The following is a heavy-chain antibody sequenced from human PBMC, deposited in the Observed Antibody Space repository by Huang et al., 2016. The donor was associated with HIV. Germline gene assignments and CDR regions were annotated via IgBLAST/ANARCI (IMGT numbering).Heavy chain of an antibody. J-gene: IGHJ3*02. V-gene: IGHV1-18*01. CDR2: ISASSGDT. CDR3: ARDPKYHRIGYYRQRRGIDI. D-gene: IGHD3-22*01. CDR1: GYTFTSYG. Sequence: QIQLMQSGPELKQPGASVTGSCKASGYTFTSYGITWVRQAPGQGPEWMGWISASSGDTEYAQKFQGRVTLTTDTSTNIAYMELRSLRSDDTAKYYCARDPKYHRIGYYRQRRGIDIWGQGTMVIVSS.